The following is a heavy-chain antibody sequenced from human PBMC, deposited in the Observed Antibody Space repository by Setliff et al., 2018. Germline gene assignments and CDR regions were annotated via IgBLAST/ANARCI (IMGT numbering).Heavy chain of an antibody. V-gene: IGHV3-7*01. Sequence: PGGSLILSCAASGFTFSSLWMAWVRQAPGKGLEWVANINQGGGDQFYVDSVRGRFIISRDNAKKTLYLHMNNLRADDTAVFYCVPGRGSWGQGALVTVSS. D-gene: IGHD6-25*01. J-gene: IGHJ5*02. CDR3: VPGRGS. CDR2: INQGGGDQ. CDR1: GFTFSSLW.